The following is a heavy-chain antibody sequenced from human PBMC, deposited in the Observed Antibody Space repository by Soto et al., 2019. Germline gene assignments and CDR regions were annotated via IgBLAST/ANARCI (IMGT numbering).Heavy chain of an antibody. V-gene: IGHV4-39*01. CDR3: ATLAVAGSRPDY. CDR1: GGSISNTVYY. D-gene: IGHD6-19*01. J-gene: IGHJ4*02. Sequence: SETLSLTCAVSGGSISNTVYYWGWIRQPPGKGLEWIGTIYYTGSASYNPSLESRVTVSVDTSNNQFSLKVTSVTAADTAVYYCATLAVAGSRPDYWGQGTLVTVSS. CDR2: IYYTGSA.